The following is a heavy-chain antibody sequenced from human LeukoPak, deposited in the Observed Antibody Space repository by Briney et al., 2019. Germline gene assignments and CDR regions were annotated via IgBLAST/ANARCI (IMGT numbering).Heavy chain of an antibody. D-gene: IGHD1-26*01. CDR2: INPSGGST. Sequence: ASVKVSCKTSGYGFTSYYIHWVRQAPGQGLEWMGIINPSGGSTTYAQKFQGRLTMASDTSTSTVYMELSSLRSEDTAMYYCARSSAYYNEADIWGQGTVVTVSS. CDR3: ARSSAYYNEADI. V-gene: IGHV1-46*01. J-gene: IGHJ3*02. CDR1: GYGFTSYY.